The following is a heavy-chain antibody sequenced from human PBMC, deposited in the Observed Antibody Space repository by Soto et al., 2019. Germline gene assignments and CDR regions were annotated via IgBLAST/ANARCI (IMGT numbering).Heavy chain of an antibody. Sequence: QVQLVQSGAEVKKPGSSVKVSCKASGGTFSSYAISWVRQAPGQGLEWMGGIIPIFGTANYAQKFQGRVTITADESTSTAYMKLSSLRSEDTAVYYCARALPGLSSSAYAFDIWGQGTMVTVSS. CDR2: IIPIFGTA. J-gene: IGHJ3*02. V-gene: IGHV1-69*12. CDR1: GGTFSSYA. D-gene: IGHD6-6*01. CDR3: ARALPGLSSSAYAFDI.